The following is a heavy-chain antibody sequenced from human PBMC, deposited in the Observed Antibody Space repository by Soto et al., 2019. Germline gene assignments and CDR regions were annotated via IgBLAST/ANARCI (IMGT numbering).Heavy chain of an antibody. Sequence: GESLKISCAASGFTFSNYGMHWVRQAPGKGLEWVAVIWYDGSNEYYADSVKGRFTISRDNSKNTLYLQMNSLRAEDTAVYYCARDDIPGRAVAIYGMDVWGQGTTVTV. D-gene: IGHD6-19*01. CDR3: ARDDIPGRAVAIYGMDV. CDR1: GFTFSNYG. CDR2: IWYDGSNE. V-gene: IGHV3-33*01. J-gene: IGHJ6*02.